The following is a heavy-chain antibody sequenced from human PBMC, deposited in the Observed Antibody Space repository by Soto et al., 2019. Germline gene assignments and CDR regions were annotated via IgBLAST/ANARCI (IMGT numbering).Heavy chain of an antibody. V-gene: IGHV1-2*02. CDR2: INPNSGGT. Sequence: ASVKVSCKASGYTFTGYYMHWVRQAPGQGLEWMGWINPNSGGTNYAQKFQGRVTMTRDTSISTAYMELSRLRSDDTAVYYCASPLGPASSAYYFDYWGQGTLVTVSS. CDR1: GYTFTGYY. CDR3: ASPLGPASSAYYFDY. J-gene: IGHJ4*02. D-gene: IGHD6-6*01.